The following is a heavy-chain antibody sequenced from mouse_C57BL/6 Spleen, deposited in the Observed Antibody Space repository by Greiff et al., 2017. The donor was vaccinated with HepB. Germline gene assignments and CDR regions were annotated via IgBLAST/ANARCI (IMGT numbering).Heavy chain of an antibody. CDR1: GYAFSSYW. Sequence: QVQLQQSGAELVKPGASVKISCKASGYAFSSYWMNWVKQRPGKGLEWIGQIYPGDGDTNYNGKFRGKATLTADKSSSPAYMQLSSLTSEDSAVYFCARGGYYGSVAWFAYWGQGTLVTVSA. D-gene: IGHD1-1*01. V-gene: IGHV1-80*01. CDR2: IYPGDGDT. J-gene: IGHJ3*01. CDR3: ARGGYYGSVAWFAY.